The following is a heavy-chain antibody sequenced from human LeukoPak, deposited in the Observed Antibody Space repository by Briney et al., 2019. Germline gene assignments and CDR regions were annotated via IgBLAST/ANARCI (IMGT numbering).Heavy chain of an antibody. V-gene: IGHV3-49*04. D-gene: IGHD5-24*01. CDR2: IRSKAYGGTT. J-gene: IGHJ4*02. CDR3: TRMATKGYYFDY. Sequence: GGSLRLSCTASGFTFGDYAMSWVRQAPGKGLEWVGFIRSKAYGGTTEYAASVKGRFTISRDDSKSIAYLQMNSLKTEDTTVYYCTRMATKGYYFDYWGQGTLVTVSS. CDR1: GFTFGDYA.